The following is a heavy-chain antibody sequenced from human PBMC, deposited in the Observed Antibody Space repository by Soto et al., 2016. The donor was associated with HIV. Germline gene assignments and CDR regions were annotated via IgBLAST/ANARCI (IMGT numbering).Heavy chain of an antibody. CDR1: GYTFSSYD. Sequence: QVQLVQSGGEVKKPGAPVKVSCKASGYTFSSYDINWVRQATGQGLEWMGWMNPNSGNTGYAQKFQGSVTITRNTSISTAYMELSSLRSEDTAVYYCARSRGYCSGGSCLYYFDYWGQGTLVTVSS. CDR2: MNPNSGNT. CDR3: ARSRGYCSGGSCLYYFDY. D-gene: IGHD2-15*01. V-gene: IGHV1-8*03. J-gene: IGHJ4*02.